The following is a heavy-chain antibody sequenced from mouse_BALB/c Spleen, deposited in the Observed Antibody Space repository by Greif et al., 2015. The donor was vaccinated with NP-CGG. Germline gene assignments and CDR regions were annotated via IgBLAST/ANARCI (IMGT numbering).Heavy chain of an antibody. CDR3: ARERDYYGSRYYFDY. Sequence: EVKLVESGPGLVKPSQSLSLTCSVTGYSITSGYYWNWIRQFPGNKLEWMGYISYDGSNNYNPSLKNRISITRDTSKNQFFLKLNSVTTEDTATYYCARERDYYGSRYYFDYWGQGTTLTVSS. V-gene: IGHV3-6*02. CDR2: ISYDGSN. CDR1: GYSITSGYY. J-gene: IGHJ2*01. D-gene: IGHD1-1*01.